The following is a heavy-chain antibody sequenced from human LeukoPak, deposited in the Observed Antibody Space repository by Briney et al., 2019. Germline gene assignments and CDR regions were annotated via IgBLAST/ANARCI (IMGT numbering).Heavy chain of an antibody. CDR3: AIGGDSTTSCYRCFDY. CDR1: GYRFTNYW. CDR2: IYPDDSDT. D-gene: IGHD2-2*02. V-gene: IGHV5-51*01. J-gene: IGHJ4*02. Sequence: PGESLKIFCKGSGYRFTNYWIGWVRQMPGKGLEWMGLIYPDDSDTRYSPSFQGQVTISADKSISTAYLQWSSLKASDTAMYYCAIGGDSTTSCYRCFDYWGQGTLVTVSS.